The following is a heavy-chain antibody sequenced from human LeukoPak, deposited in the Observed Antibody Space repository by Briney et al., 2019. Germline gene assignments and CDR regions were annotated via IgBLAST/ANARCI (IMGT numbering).Heavy chain of an antibody. CDR1: GGSISGYY. D-gene: IGHD3-22*01. J-gene: IGHJ4*02. V-gene: IGHV4-59*08. CDR2: IYFTVTT. CDR3: ARFSDYYDSSGHYLDY. Sequence: SETLSLTCTVSGGSISGYYWSWIRQPPGKGLEWIAYIYFTVTTNYNPSLQSRVTISVDTSKNQFSLRLTSVTAADTAVYYCARFSDYYDSSGHYLDYWGQGTLVAVSS.